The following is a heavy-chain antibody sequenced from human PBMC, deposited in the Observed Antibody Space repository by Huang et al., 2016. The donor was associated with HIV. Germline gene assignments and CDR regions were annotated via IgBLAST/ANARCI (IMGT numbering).Heavy chain of an antibody. D-gene: IGHD3-22*01. J-gene: IGHJ4*02. V-gene: IGHV2-5*01. CDR3: AYTNYYDSSGSPFGF. Sequence: QITLKESGPTLVKPTQTLTLTCSFSGFSLTASGVGVAWIRQPPGQALELLALIYWNDDKTYSSSLRSRLTITQDSYNNQAVLTVANMDPGDTATYFCAYTNYYDSSGSPFGFWGPGTLVTVSS. CDR2: IYWNDDK. CDR1: GFSLTASGVG.